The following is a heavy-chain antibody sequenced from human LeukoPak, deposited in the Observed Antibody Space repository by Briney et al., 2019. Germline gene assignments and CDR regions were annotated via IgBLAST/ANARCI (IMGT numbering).Heavy chain of an antibody. Sequence: PSETLSLTCTVSGGSISSSSYYWGWIRQPPGKGLEWIGNIYYSGSTNYNPSLKSRVTISVDTSKNQFSLKLSSVTAADTAVFYCARGVVAAPTNFDYWGQGTLVTVSS. J-gene: IGHJ4*02. V-gene: IGHV4-61*05. CDR3: ARGVVAAPTNFDY. D-gene: IGHD2-15*01. CDR2: IYYSGST. CDR1: GGSISSSSYY.